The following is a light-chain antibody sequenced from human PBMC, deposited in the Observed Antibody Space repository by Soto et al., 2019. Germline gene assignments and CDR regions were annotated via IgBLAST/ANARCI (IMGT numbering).Light chain of an antibody. CDR3: QQYGSSLMYT. J-gene: IGKJ2*01. CDR2: GAS. CDR1: QSVSSY. Sequence: VMTQSPATLSVSPGERATLSCRASQSVSSYLAWYQQKPGQAPRLLIYGASTRATDIPARFSGSGSGTEFTLTISSLQSEDSGVYYCQQYGSSLMYTFGQGTKLEIK. V-gene: IGKV3-15*01.